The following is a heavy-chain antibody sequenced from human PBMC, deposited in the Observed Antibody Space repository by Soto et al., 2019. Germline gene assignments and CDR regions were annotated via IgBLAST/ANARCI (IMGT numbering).Heavy chain of an antibody. CDR2: INAGSGNT. J-gene: IGHJ6*02. CDR3: AFSHIAAATYGLSG. Sequence: ASVKVSCKASGYTFTSYAMHWVRQAPGQRLEWMGWINAGSGNTKYSQKFQGRVTITRDTSASTAYMELSSLRSEDTAVYYCAFSHIAAATYGLSGRGQGTTVTVSS. D-gene: IGHD6-13*01. CDR1: GYTFTSYA. V-gene: IGHV1-3*01.